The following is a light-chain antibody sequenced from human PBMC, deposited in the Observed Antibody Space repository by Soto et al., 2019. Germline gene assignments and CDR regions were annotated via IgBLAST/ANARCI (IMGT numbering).Light chain of an antibody. J-gene: IGLJ1*01. CDR2: EVS. CDR3: SSYTPSRNTYV. CDR1: SIDVGDNNY. Sequence: QSALAQPASVSGSPGQSITISCSGSSIDVGDNNYVSWYQHHPGKAPKLIIYEVSYRPSGVPNRFSGSKSDSSASLTISGLQAEDEADYYCSSYTPSRNTYVVGTGTKLTVL. V-gene: IGLV2-14*01.